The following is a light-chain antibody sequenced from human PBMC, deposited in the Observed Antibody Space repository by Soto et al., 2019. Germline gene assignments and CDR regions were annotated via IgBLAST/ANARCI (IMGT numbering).Light chain of an antibody. CDR2: DVS. V-gene: IGLV2-11*01. CDR3: CAYSGSYTASV. J-gene: IGLJ1*01. CDR1: SSDVGGYNY. Sequence: QSALTQPASVSGSPGQSVTISCTGTSSDVGGYNYVSWYQQHPGKAPKLLIYDVSNRPSGVPDRFSGSKSGNTASLTISGRLAEDEADYYCCAYSGSYTASVFGAGTKLTVL.